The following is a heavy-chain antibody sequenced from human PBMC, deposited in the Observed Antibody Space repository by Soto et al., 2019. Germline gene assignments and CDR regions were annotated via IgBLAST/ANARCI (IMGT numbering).Heavy chain of an antibody. V-gene: IGHV2-70*04. D-gene: IGHD1-20*01. CDR2: IDWDDDK. CDR1: GFSLSTSGMR. J-gene: IGHJ6*02. CDR3: PRTGIKGDYGVDV. Sequence: SGPTLVNPTQTLTLTCTFSGFSLSTSGMRVNWIRQPPGKALEWLARIDWDDDKFYSSSLKTRLTISKDTSKNQVVLTMTNMEPVDTAPYYCPRTGIKGDYGVDVWGQGTTVTVSS.